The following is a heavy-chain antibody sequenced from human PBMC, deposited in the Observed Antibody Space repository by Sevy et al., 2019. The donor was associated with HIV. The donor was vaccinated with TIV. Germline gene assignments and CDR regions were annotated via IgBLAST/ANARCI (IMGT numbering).Heavy chain of an antibody. Sequence: ASVKVSCKASGYTFTDYYMYWVRQAPGQGLEWMGWINPNSGGTNYAQRFQGRVTMTRDTSISTAYMELGRLRSDDTAMYYCARDPSRAAEGWFDPWGQGTLVTVSS. CDR1: GYTFTDYY. J-gene: IGHJ5*02. D-gene: IGHD6-13*01. CDR3: ARDPSRAAEGWFDP. CDR2: INPNSGGT. V-gene: IGHV1-2*02.